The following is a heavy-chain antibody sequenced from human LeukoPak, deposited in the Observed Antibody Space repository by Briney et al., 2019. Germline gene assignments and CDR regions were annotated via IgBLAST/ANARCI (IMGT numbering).Heavy chain of an antibody. CDR3: AKDSGSGSYYKHAFDI. CDR2: ISWNSGSI. CDR1: GFTFDDYA. V-gene: IGHV3-9*01. J-gene: IGHJ3*02. D-gene: IGHD3-10*01. Sequence: WGLRLSCAASGFTFDDYAMHWVRQAPGKGLEWVSGISWNSGSIGYADSVKGRFTISRDNAKNSLYLQMNSLRAEDTALYYCAKDSGSGSYYKHAFDIWGQGTMVTVSS.